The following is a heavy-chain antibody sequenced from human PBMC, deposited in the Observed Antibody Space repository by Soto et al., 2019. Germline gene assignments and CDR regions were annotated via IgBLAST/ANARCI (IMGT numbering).Heavy chain of an antibody. J-gene: IGHJ4*02. CDR3: ATDQGIY. Sequence: QVQLVESGGGVVQPGRSLRLSCAASGFTFSSYGMHWVRQAPGKGLEWVSVIWYDGSDKYYADSVKGRFTISRDNSKNTLYLQTNGLRAEDTAVYYCATDQGIYWGQGTLVTVSS. CDR2: IWYDGSDK. D-gene: IGHD6-13*01. V-gene: IGHV3-33*01. CDR1: GFTFSSYG.